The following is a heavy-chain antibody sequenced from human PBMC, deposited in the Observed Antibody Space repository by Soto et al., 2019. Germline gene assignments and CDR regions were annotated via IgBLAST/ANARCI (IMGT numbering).Heavy chain of an antibody. V-gene: IGHV3-9*01. CDR2: ISWNSGSI. CDR3: TKAVGSDGNFDF. CDR1: GFTFVDFA. D-gene: IGHD5-18*01. J-gene: IGHJ4*02. Sequence: EVHLGESGGGLVQPGGSLGLSCAASGFTFVDFAMHWARQAPGKGLEGVSRISWNSGSIGYADSVKGRFTISRDNAKNTLYLQMNSLRAEATALYYCTKAVGSDGNFDFWGQGTLVTVSS.